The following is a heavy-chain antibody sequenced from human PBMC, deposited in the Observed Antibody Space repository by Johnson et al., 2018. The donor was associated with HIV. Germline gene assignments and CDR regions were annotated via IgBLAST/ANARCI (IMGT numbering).Heavy chain of an antibody. V-gene: IGHV3-33*01. CDR1: GFTFSSYA. CDR2: IWYDGSNK. Sequence: QLVESGGGVVQPGRSLRLSCAASGFTFSSYAMHWVRQAPGKGLEWVAVIWYDGSNKYYADSVKGRFTISRDNSKNTLYLQMGSLRAEDMAVYYCARGITMIVVDAFDIWGQGTMVTVSS. CDR3: ARGITMIVVDAFDI. J-gene: IGHJ3*02. D-gene: IGHD3-22*01.